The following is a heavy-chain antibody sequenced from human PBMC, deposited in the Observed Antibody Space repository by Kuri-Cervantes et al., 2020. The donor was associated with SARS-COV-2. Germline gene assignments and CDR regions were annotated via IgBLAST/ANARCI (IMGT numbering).Heavy chain of an antibody. V-gene: IGHV1-69*05. CDR3: AGDAMIITLFGLENWVDA. CDR1: GGTFSSYA. CDR2: IIPIFGTA. D-gene: IGHD3/OR15-3a*01. Sequence: SVKVSCKASGGTFSSYAISWVRQAPGQGLEWMGGIIPIFGTANYAQKFQGRVTITTDESTSTAYMELSSLRPEDTAIYYCAGDAMIITLFGLENWVDAWGQGTLVTVSS. J-gene: IGHJ5*02.